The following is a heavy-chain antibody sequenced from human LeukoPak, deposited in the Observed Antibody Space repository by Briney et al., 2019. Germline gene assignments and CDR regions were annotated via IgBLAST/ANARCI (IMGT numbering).Heavy chain of an antibody. D-gene: IGHD6-13*01. J-gene: IGHJ4*02. CDR3: ARGLVWGPNSSSWYGLFDY. V-gene: IGHV4-4*07. CDR1: GGSISSYY. CDR2: IYTSGST. Sequence: SETLSLTCPVSGGSISSYYWSWIRQPAGKGLEWIGRIYTSGSTNYNPSLKSRVTMSVDTSKNQFSLKLSSVTAADTAVYYCARGLVWGPNSSSWYGLFDYWGQGTLVTVSS.